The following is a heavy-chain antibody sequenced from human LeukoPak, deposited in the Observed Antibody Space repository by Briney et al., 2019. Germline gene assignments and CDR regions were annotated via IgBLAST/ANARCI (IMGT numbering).Heavy chain of an antibody. J-gene: IGHJ6*02. CDR1: GGSISSYY. D-gene: IGHD3-10*01. V-gene: IGHV4-59*08. Sequence: SETLSLTCTVSGGSISSYYWSWIRQPPGKGLEWIGYIYYSGSTNYNPSLKSRVTISVGTSKNQFSLKLSSVTAADTAVYYCARHGGSYYYGSGSYYNPSDYGMDVWGQGTTVTVSS. CDR2: IYYSGST. CDR3: ARHGGSYYYGSGSYYNPSDYGMDV.